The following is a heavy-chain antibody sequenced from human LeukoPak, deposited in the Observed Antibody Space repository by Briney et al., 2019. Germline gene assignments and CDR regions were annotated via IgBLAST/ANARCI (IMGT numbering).Heavy chain of an antibody. J-gene: IGHJ4*02. CDR1: GFTFSSYSMN. CDR2: IYYSVST. D-gene: IGHD4-17*01. V-gene: IGHV4-39*01. CDR3: ARHPYGDYVFDY. Sequence: GSLRLSCAASGFTFSSYSMNWARQPPGKGLEWIGSIYYSVSTYYNPSLRSRVTISVDTSKNQFSLRLSSVTAADTAVYYCARHPYGDYVFDYWGQGSLVTVSS.